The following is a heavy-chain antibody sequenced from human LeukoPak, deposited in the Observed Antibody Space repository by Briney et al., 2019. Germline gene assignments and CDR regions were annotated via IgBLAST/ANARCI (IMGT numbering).Heavy chain of an antibody. V-gene: IGHV4-39*01. J-gene: IGHJ4*02. D-gene: IGHD3-16*01. CDR1: GGSISSSSYY. CDR3: ARLFWSYGLFDY. Sequence: SETLSLTCTVSGGSISSSSYYWGWVRQPPGKGLEWIGSIYYSGSTYYNPSLKSRVTISVDTSKNQFSLKLSSVTAADTAVYYCARLFWSYGLFDYWGQGTLVTVSS. CDR2: IYYSGST.